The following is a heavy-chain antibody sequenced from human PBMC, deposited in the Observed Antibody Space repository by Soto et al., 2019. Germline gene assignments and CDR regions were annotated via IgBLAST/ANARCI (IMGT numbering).Heavy chain of an antibody. D-gene: IGHD3-22*01. CDR2: IRSKTNSYAT. Sequence: EVQLVESGGGLVQPGGSLKLSCVASGFTFSGSAMHWVRQASVKGLEWVGRIRSKTNSYATAYGASVKGRFTISRDDSKNTAYLQMNSLKTEDTAVYYCTCYYDSSGYLPYDYWGQGTLVTVS. CDR1: GFTFSGSA. V-gene: IGHV3-73*01. J-gene: IGHJ4*02. CDR3: TCYYDSSGYLPYDY.